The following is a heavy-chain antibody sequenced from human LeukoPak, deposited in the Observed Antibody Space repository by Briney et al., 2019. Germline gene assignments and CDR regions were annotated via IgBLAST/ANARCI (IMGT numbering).Heavy chain of an antibody. CDR3: ARVGGYRGCVY. J-gene: IGHJ4*02. CDR1: GGSFSGYY. CDR2: INHSGST. V-gene: IGHV4-34*01. D-gene: IGHD6-13*01. Sequence: SETLSLTCAVYGGSFSGYYWSWLRPPPGKGLEWIGEINHSGSTNYNPSLKSRVTISVDTSKNQFSLKLSSVTAADTAVYYCARVGGYRGCVYWGQGTLVTVSS.